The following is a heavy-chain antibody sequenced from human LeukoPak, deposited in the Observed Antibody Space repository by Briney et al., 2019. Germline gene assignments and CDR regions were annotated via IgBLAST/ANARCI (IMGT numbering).Heavy chain of an antibody. CDR1: GFTFSSYE. V-gene: IGHV3-48*03. D-gene: IGHD6-13*01. CDR3: ARGGYSSSWYNWFDP. J-gene: IGHJ5*02. Sequence: GGSLRLSCAASGFTFSSYEMNWVRQAPGKGLEWVSYISSSGSTIYYADSVKGRFTISRDNAKNSLYLQMNSLRAEDTAVYYCARGGYSSSWYNWFDPWGQGTLVTVSS. CDR2: ISSSGSTI.